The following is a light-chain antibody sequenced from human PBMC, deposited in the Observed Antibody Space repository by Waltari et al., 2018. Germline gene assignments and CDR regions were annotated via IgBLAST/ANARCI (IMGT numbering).Light chain of an antibody. CDR3: QQRAVWPPN. CDR1: QNINTF. J-gene: IGKJ4*01. V-gene: IGKV3-11*01. CDR2: DAS. Sequence: VVFTQSPATLSLSAGEGATLSCRASQNINTFLAWYQQKPGQSPRLLIYDASNRATGVPVRFSGGGSGTDFTLTISSLEPEDFAVYYCQQRAVWPPNFGGGTKVEIK.